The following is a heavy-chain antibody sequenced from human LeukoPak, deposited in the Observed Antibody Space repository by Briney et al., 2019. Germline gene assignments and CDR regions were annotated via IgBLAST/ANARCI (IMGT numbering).Heavy chain of an antibody. CDR1: GGSINSYY. CDR3: ARRPVGGTSPFDY. D-gene: IGHD4-23*01. V-gene: IGHV4-4*09. CDR2: IYTSGST. Sequence: PSETLSLTCTVSGGSINSYYWSWIRQPPGKGLEWIGYIYTSGSTNYNPSLKSRVTISVDTSKNQFSLKLSSVTAADTAVYYCARRPVGGTSPFDYWGQGTLVTVSS. J-gene: IGHJ4*02.